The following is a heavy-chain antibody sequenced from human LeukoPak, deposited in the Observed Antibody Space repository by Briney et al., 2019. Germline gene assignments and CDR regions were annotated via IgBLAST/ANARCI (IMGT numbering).Heavy chain of an antibody. CDR2: IYYSGST. CDR1: GGSISSYY. J-gene: IGHJ4*02. Sequence: SETLSLTCTVSGGSISSYYWSWIRQPPGKGLEWIGYIYYSGSTNYNPSLKSRVTISVDTSKNQFSLKLSSVTAADTAVYYCAGRDGAGSLDYWGQGTLVTVSS. D-gene: IGHD3-10*01. CDR3: AGRDGAGSLDY. V-gene: IGHV4-59*08.